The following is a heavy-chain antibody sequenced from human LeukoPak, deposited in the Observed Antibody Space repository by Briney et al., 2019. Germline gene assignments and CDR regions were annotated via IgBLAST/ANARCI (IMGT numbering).Heavy chain of an antibody. CDR3: ARALGGVGYFDP. Sequence: SESLSLTCTVSGYSISSGVLSGWVRQPPEKVEECIATIYHSGTSYYNPSLKSRVTISVDTSKNQISLKLTSVTAADTAMYYCARALGGVGYFDPWGQGTQVTVSS. V-gene: IGHV4-38-2*02. J-gene: IGHJ5*02. CDR1: GYSISSGVL. CDR2: IYHSGTS. D-gene: IGHD3-16*01.